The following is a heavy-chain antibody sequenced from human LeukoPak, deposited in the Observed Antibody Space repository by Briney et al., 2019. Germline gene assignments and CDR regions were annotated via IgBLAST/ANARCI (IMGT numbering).Heavy chain of an antibody. CDR1: GFTFSSYA. CDR3: AKLRRGEGFDP. J-gene: IGHJ5*02. D-gene: IGHD3-16*01. Sequence: GGSLRLSCAASGFTFSSYAMSWVRQAPGKGLEWVSAISGSGGSTYYADSVKGRFTISRDNSKNTLYLLMISLRAEDTAVYYCAKLRRGEGFDPWGQGTLVTVSS. V-gene: IGHV3-23*01. CDR2: ISGSGGST.